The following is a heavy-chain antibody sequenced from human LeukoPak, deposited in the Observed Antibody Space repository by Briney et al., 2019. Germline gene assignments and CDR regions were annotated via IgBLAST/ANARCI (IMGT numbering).Heavy chain of an antibody. J-gene: IGHJ4*02. CDR2: INPNSGGT. CDR3: ARTPITFGGVIVPFDY. Sequence: ASVKVSCKASGYTFTGYYMHWVRQAPGQGLEWMGWINPNSGGTNYAQKFQGRVTMTRDTSISTAYMELSRLRSDDTAVYYCARTPITFGGVIVPFDYWGQGTLVTVSS. V-gene: IGHV1-2*02. CDR1: GYTFTGYY. D-gene: IGHD3-16*02.